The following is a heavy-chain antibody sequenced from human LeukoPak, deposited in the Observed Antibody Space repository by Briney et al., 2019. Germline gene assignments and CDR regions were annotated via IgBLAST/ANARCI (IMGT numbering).Heavy chain of an antibody. CDR1: GFTFSDYY. Sequence: GGSLRLSCAASGFTFSDYYMSWIRQAPGKGLEWVSYISSSRSDTKYADSVKGRFTISRDNAKNSLYLQMNSLRAEDTAVYYCARDRLWEVGATPYFAYWGQGTLVTVSS. V-gene: IGHV3-11*05. CDR3: ARDRLWEVGATPYFAY. J-gene: IGHJ4*02. D-gene: IGHD1-26*01. CDR2: ISSSRSDT.